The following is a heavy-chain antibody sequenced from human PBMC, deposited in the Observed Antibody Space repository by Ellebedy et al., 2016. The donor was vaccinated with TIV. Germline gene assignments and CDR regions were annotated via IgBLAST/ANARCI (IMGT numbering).Heavy chain of an antibody. V-gene: IGHV4-34*01. CDR2: INHSGST. Sequence: SETLSLTXTVSGGSISSYYWNWIRQPPGKGLEWIGEINHSGSTNYNPSLKSRVTISVDTSKNQFSLKLSSVTAADTAVYYCARSSTVTTFVMYYFDYWGQGTLVTVSS. CDR3: ARSSTVTTFVMYYFDY. J-gene: IGHJ4*02. CDR1: GGSISSYY. D-gene: IGHD4-17*01.